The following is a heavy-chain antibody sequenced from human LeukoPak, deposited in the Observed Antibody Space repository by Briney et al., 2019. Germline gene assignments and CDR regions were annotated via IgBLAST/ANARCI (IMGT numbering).Heavy chain of an antibody. Sequence: PSETLSLTCAVYGGSFSGYYWSWIRQPPGKGLEWIGEINHSGSTNYNPSLKSRVTISVDTSKNQFSLKLSSVTAADTAVYYCARALYCSGGSCYHYGMDVWGQGTTVTVSS. D-gene: IGHD2-15*01. CDR1: GGSFSGYY. V-gene: IGHV4-34*01. J-gene: IGHJ6*02. CDR2: INHSGST. CDR3: ARALYCSGGSCYHYGMDV.